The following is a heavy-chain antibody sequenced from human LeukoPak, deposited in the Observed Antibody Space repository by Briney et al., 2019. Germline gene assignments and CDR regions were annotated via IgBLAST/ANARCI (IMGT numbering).Heavy chain of an antibody. Sequence: PSETLSLTCAVYGGSFSGYYWSWIRQPPGKGLEWIGEINRSGSTNYNPSLKSRVTISVDTSKNQFSLKLSSVTAADTAVYYCARSPDIAARPLDYWGQGTLVTVSS. CDR1: GGSFSGYY. CDR2: INRSGST. V-gene: IGHV4-34*01. CDR3: ARSPDIAARPLDY. J-gene: IGHJ4*02. D-gene: IGHD6-6*01.